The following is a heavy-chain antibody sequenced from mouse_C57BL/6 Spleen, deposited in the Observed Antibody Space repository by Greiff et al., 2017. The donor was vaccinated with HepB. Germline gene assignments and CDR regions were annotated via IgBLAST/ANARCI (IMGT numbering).Heavy chain of an antibody. J-gene: IGHJ3*01. Sequence: EVQLQQSGPELVKPGASVKIPCKASGYTFTDYNMDWVKQSHGKSLEWIGDINPNNGGTSYNQKFKGKATLTVDKSSSTAYMELRSLTSEDTAVYYCARSLVDYDGFAYWGQVTLVTVSA. CDR2: INPNNGGT. CDR3: ARSLVDYDGFAY. CDR1: GYTFTDYN. D-gene: IGHD2-4*01. V-gene: IGHV1-18*01.